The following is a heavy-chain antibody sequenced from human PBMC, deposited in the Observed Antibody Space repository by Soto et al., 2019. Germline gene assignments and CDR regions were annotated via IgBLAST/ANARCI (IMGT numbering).Heavy chain of an antibody. J-gene: IGHJ4*01. CDR2: IHNDGSTT. Sequence: EVQLVESGGGVVQPGGSVRLSCAASGFTFSSYWMHWVRQAPGKGLMWGSRIHNDGSTTRYADSVKGRFTISRDNAKNTLYLQRSSLRVEETGVYYCARDNWNSYWGQGTLVTVSS. CDR1: GFTFSSYW. V-gene: IGHV3-74*01. D-gene: IGHD1-7*01. CDR3: ARDNWNSY.